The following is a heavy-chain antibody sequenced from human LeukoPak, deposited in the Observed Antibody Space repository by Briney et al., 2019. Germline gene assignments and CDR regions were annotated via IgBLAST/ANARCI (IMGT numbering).Heavy chain of an antibody. CDR2: ISGSGGST. D-gene: IGHD3-16*02. V-gene: IGHV3-23*01. CDR3: ALNGREVPSGAFDI. Sequence: GGSLRLSCAASGFTFSNYAMSWVARPQGRGLGGVSAISGSGGSTYYADSVKSRFTISRDNSKNTLYLQMNSLRAEDTAVYHCALNGREVPSGAFDIWGQGTMVTVSS. J-gene: IGHJ3*02. CDR1: GFTFSNYA.